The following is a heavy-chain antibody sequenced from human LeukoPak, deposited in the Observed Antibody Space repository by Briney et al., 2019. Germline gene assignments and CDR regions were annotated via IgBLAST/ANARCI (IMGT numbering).Heavy chain of an antibody. J-gene: IGHJ5*02. Sequence: PSETLSLTCTVSGGSISSSSYYWGWIRQPPGKGLEWIGSIYYSGSTYYNPSLKSRVTISVDTSKNQFSLKLSSVTAADTAVYYCARDVIVGATQFDPWGQGTLVTVSS. CDR1: GGSISSSSYY. CDR2: IYYSGST. CDR3: ARDVIVGATQFDP. D-gene: IGHD1-26*01. V-gene: IGHV4-39*07.